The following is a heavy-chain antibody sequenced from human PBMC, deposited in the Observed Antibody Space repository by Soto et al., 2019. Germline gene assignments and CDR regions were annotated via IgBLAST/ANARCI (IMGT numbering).Heavy chain of an antibody. J-gene: IGHJ6*02. CDR2: IYHSGST. V-gene: IGHV4-30-4*01. Sequence: SETLSLTCTVSGASISSGDYYWSWIRQPPGKGLEWIGYIYHSGSTYYNPSLKSRVTMSVDTSKNQFSLKLSSVTAADTAVYYCARGGIFGVVAPLDYYYGMDVWGQGSTVTVYS. CDR1: GASISSGDYY. D-gene: IGHD3-3*01. CDR3: ARGGIFGVVAPLDYYYGMDV.